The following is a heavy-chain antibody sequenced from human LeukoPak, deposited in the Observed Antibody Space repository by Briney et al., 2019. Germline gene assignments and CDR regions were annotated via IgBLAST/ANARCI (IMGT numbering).Heavy chain of an antibody. J-gene: IGHJ5*02. CDR2: ISGSGGST. D-gene: IGHD3-22*01. V-gene: IGHV3-23*01. CDR1: GFTFSSYA. Sequence: GGSLRLSCAASGFTFSSYAMSWVRQAPGKGLEWVSAISGSGGSTYYADSVKGRFTISRDNSKNTLYLQMNSLRAEDTAVYYCAKDWVYDSSGHNWFDPWGQGTLVTVSS. CDR3: AKDWVYDSSGHNWFDP.